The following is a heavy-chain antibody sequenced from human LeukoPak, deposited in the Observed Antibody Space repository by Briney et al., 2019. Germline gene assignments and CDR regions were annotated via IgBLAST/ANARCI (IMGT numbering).Heavy chain of an antibody. Sequence: GGSLRLSCAASGFTFSSYWMSWVRQAPGKGLEGVANIKQDGSEKYYVDSVKGRFTISRDNAKNSLYLQMNSLRVEDKAVYSCARDRAGGDYDYWGQGTLVTVSS. CDR1: GFTFSSYW. CDR2: IKQDGSEK. CDR3: ARDRAGGDYDY. J-gene: IGHJ4*02. V-gene: IGHV3-7*01. D-gene: IGHD3-16*01.